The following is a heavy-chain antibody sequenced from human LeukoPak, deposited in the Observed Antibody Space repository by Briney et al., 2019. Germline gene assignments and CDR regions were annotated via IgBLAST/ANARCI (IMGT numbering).Heavy chain of an antibody. CDR1: GGTFSSYT. D-gene: IGHD6-13*01. Sequence: GASVKVSCKASGGTFSSYTISWVRQAPGQGLEWMGRIIPILGIANYAQKFQGRVTITADKSTSTAYMELSSLRSEDTAVYYCARGVAGGRVLFDYWGQGTLVTVSS. V-gene: IGHV1-69*02. J-gene: IGHJ4*02. CDR3: ARGVAGGRVLFDY. CDR2: IIPILGIA.